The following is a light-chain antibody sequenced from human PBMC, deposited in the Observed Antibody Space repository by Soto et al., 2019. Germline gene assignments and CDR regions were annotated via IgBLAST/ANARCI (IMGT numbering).Light chain of an antibody. CDR3: QQRSNWAT. CDR2: DAS. Sequence: EIVLTQSPGTLSLSPGERATLSCRASQSVSTYLAWYQQKPGQAPRLLIYDASHRATGVPARFSGSGSGTDFTLTISSLEPEDFGLYYCQQRSNWATFGGGTKVEIK. CDR1: QSVSTY. J-gene: IGKJ4*01. V-gene: IGKV3-11*01.